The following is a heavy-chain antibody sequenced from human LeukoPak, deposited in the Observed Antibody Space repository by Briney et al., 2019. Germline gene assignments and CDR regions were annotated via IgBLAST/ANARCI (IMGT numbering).Heavy chain of an antibody. CDR3: ARDSLQQLSLVGAFDI. CDR2: IIPIFGTA. CDR1: GCTFSSYA. V-gene: IGHV1-69*13. J-gene: IGHJ3*02. Sequence: SVKVSCKASGCTFSSYAISWVRQAPGQGLEWMGGIIPIFGTADYAQKFQGRVTITADESTSTAYMELSSLRSEDTAVYYCARDSLQQLSLVGAFDIWGQGTMVTVSS. D-gene: IGHD6-13*01.